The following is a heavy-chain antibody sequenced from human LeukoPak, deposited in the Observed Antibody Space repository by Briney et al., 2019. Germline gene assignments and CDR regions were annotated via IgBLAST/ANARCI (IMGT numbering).Heavy chain of an antibody. Sequence: PSETLSLTCAVYAGSFSGDFWSWIRQSPGKGLEWIGEINHGGSTTYNPSLQSRVTMSVDTSTNQISLKMTSVTAADTAIYYCARHTWQWLPFDDRGQGTQVTISS. CDR3: ARHTWQWLPFDD. CDR1: AGSFSGDF. D-gene: IGHD5-12*01. CDR2: INHGGST. V-gene: IGHV4-34*01. J-gene: IGHJ4*02.